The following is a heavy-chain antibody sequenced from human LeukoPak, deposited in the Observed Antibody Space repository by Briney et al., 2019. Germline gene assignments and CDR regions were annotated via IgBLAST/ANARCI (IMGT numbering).Heavy chain of an antibody. Sequence: GGSPRLSCVGSGFTFRSHAMSWVRQAPEKGLEFVSGIYENGGTTYYADSVKGRFSISRDNSKNTLYLQMDSLRGEDTAVYYCAKDFRIGYSAHFDYWGQGALVTVSS. D-gene: IGHD2-21*01. V-gene: IGHV3-23*01. CDR3: AKDFRIGYSAHFDY. CDR2: IYENGGTT. CDR1: GFTFRSHA. J-gene: IGHJ4*02.